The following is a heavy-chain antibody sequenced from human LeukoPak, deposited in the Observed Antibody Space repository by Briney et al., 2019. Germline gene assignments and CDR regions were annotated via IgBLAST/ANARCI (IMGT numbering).Heavy chain of an antibody. J-gene: IGHJ4*02. Sequence: GGSLRLSCAASGFTFSSYSMNWVRQAPGKGLEWVSYISSSSSTIYYADSVKGRFTISRDNAKNSLYLQMNSLRAEDTAVYYCAKDKDYGSGTNWGQGTLVTVSS. V-gene: IGHV3-48*04. CDR2: ISSSSSTI. CDR3: AKDKDYGSGTN. D-gene: IGHD3-10*01. CDR1: GFTFSSYS.